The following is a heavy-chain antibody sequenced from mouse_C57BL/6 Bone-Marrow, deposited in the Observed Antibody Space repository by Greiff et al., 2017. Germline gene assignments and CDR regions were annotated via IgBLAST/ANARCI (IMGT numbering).Heavy chain of an antibody. CDR3: ARNLGGSSNY. V-gene: IGHV1-50*01. J-gene: IGHJ2*01. Sequence: VQLQQPGAELVKPGASVKLSCKASGYTFTSYWMQWVKQRPGQGLEWIGEIDPSDSYTNYNQKFKGKATLTVDTSSSTAYMQLSSLTSEDSAVYYCARNLGGSSNYWGQGTTLTVSS. CDR2: IDPSDSYT. D-gene: IGHD1-1*01. CDR1: GYTFTSYW.